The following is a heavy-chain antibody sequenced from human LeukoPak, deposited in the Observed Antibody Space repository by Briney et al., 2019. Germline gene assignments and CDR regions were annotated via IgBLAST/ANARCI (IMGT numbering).Heavy chain of an antibody. V-gene: IGHV3-66*01. CDR1: GFTVSSNY. Sequence: GGSLRLSCAASGFTVSSNYMSWVRQAPGKGLEWVSVIYGGGSTYYADSVKGRFAISRDNSKNTLFLHMNSLRAEDTAVYYCARDLSYYDSSGYYEHYYYMDVWGKGTTVTVSS. J-gene: IGHJ6*03. D-gene: IGHD3-22*01. CDR2: IYGGGST. CDR3: ARDLSYYDSSGYYEHYYYMDV.